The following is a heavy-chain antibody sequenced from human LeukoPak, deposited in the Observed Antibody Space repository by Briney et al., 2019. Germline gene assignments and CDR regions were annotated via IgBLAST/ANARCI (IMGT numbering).Heavy chain of an antibody. CDR2: INHSGST. Sequence: PSETLSLTCAVYGGSFSGYYWTWIRQPPGKGLEWIGEINHSGSTNYNPSLKSRITISVDTSKKQFSLNLRSVTAADTALYYCARHSHYSESSGYNSWGQGTLVTVSS. J-gene: IGHJ4*02. D-gene: IGHD3-22*01. CDR3: ARHSHYSESSGYNS. V-gene: IGHV4-34*01. CDR1: GGSFSGYY.